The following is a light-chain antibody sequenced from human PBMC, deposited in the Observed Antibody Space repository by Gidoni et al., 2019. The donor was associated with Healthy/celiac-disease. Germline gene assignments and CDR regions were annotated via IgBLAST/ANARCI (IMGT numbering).Light chain of an antibody. CDR2: DAS. CDR3: QQRSNWVWT. V-gene: IGKV3-11*01. Sequence: EIVLTQSPATLSLSPGERATLPCRASQSVSSYLAWYQQKPGQAPRLLIYDASNRATGIPARFSGSGSGTDFTLTISSLEPEAFAVYYCQQRSNWVWTFGQGTKVEIK. CDR1: QSVSSY. J-gene: IGKJ1*01.